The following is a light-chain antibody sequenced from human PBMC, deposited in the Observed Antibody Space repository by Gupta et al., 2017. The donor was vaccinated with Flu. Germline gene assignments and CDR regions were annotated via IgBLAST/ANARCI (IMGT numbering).Light chain of an antibody. Sequence: DIQMTQSPSSLSASVGDRVTITCQASQDISNDLNWYQQKPGKAPKLLIYDASNLETGVPSRFSGSGSGTDFTFTISSLQPEDIATYYCQQYDNLPFGPETKVDIK. CDR3: QQYDNLP. J-gene: IGKJ3*01. V-gene: IGKV1-33*01. CDR1: QDISND. CDR2: DAS.